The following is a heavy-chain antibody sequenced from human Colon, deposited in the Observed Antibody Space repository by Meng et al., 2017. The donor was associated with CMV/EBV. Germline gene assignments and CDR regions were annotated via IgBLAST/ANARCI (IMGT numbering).Heavy chain of an antibody. D-gene: IGHD4-11*01. Sequence: SGFTFGDLDMSWVRQAPGKGLEWVAGLSGSGVNTFYADSVRGRFTISRDNSKNTVFLQMNSLGVDDTAVYYCARGQDYSNYWWFDPWGQGTLVTVSS. J-gene: IGHJ5*02. CDR1: GFTFGDLD. CDR3: ARGQDYSNYWWFDP. V-gene: IGHV3-23*01. CDR2: LSGSGVNT.